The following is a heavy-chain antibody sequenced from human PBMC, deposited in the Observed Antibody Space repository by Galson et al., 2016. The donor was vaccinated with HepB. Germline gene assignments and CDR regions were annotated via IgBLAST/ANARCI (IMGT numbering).Heavy chain of an antibody. D-gene: IGHD6-19*01. V-gene: IGHV1-3*01. Sequence: SCKASGYTFTSYAMHWVRQAPGQRFEWMGWINAGNGNTKYSQKFQGRVTITRDTSASKAYMELSSLRSEDTAVYYCARYSSASYRSIDYWGQGTLVTVSS. CDR3: ARYSSASYRSIDY. CDR1: GYTFTSYA. J-gene: IGHJ4*02. CDR2: INAGNGNT.